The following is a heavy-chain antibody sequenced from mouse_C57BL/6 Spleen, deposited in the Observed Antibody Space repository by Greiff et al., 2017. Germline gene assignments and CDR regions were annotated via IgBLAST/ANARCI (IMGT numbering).Heavy chain of an antibody. D-gene: IGHD2-10*01. CDR3: ARSYYSLGYFDV. Sequence: QLQLKQPGAELVKPGASVKMSCKASGYTFTSYWITWVKQRPGQGLEWIGDIYPGSGSTNYNEKFKSKATLTVDTSSSTAYMQRSSLTSEDSAVYYCARSYYSLGYFDVWGTGTTVTVSS. V-gene: IGHV1-55*01. J-gene: IGHJ1*03. CDR2: IYPGSGST. CDR1: GYTFTSYW.